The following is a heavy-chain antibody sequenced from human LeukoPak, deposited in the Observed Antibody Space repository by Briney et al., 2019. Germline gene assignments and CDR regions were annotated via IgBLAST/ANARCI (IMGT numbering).Heavy chain of an antibody. D-gene: IGHD2-15*01. Sequence: GGSLRLSCAASGFTFSSYGMHWVRQDPGKGLEWVAVISYDGNNKYYADSVKGRFTISRDNSKSTLFLQMNSLRAEDTAVYYCARDIVVAAATPGFYYYGMDVWGQGTTVTVSS. V-gene: IGHV3-30*03. CDR1: GFTFSSYG. J-gene: IGHJ6*02. CDR2: ISYDGNNK. CDR3: ARDIVVAAATPGFYYYGMDV.